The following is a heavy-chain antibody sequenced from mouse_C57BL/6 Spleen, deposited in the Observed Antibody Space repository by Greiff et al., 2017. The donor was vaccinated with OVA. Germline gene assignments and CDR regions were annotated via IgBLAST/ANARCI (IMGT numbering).Heavy chain of an antibody. CDR1: GYSITSGYY. D-gene: IGHD4-1*01. V-gene: IGHV3-6*01. Sequence: DVQLQESGPGLVKPSQSLSLTCSVTGYSITSGYYWNWIRQFPGNKLEWMGYISYDGSNNYNPSLKNRISITRDTSKNQFFLKLNSVTTEDTATYYCARVLTGAYYAMDYWGQGTSVTVSS. J-gene: IGHJ4*01. CDR3: ARVLTGAYYAMDY. CDR2: ISYDGSN.